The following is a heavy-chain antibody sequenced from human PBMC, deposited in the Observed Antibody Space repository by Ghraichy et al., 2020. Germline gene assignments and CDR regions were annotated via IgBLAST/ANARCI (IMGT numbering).Heavy chain of an antibody. CDR1: GYTFTSYA. J-gene: IGHJ6*03. Sequence: ASVKVSCKASGYTFTSYAMHWVRQAPGQRLEWMGWINAGNGNTKYSQKFQGRVTITRDTSASTAYMELSSLRSEDTAVYYCARVSSGSYWPHYYYYYMDVWGKGTTVTVSS. D-gene: IGHD3-10*01. CDR3: ARVSSGSYWPHYYYYYMDV. V-gene: IGHV1-3*01. CDR2: INAGNGNT.